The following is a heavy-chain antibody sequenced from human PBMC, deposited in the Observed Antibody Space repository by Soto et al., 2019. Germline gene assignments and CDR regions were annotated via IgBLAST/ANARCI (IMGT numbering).Heavy chain of an antibody. Sequence: QVQLVQSGAEVKKPGASVKVSCKASGYTFTNYDINWVRQATGQGLEWMGWMTPNSGNTGYAQKFQGRVTMTRDTSKSTAYMELSSLRSEDTAVYYCARNTYGLGDFDSWGQGTLVTVSS. D-gene: IGHD5-18*01. J-gene: IGHJ4*02. CDR2: MTPNSGNT. CDR1: GYTFTNYD. CDR3: ARNTYGLGDFDS. V-gene: IGHV1-8*01.